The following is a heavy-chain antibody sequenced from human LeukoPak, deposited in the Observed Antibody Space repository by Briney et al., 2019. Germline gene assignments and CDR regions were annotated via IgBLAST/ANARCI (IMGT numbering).Heavy chain of an antibody. J-gene: IGHJ4*02. CDR3: ARTQAGGYCSGGSCPSDDY. CDR2: IYYSGST. CDR1: GGSISSSSYY. V-gene: IGHV4-39*07. D-gene: IGHD2-15*01. Sequence: SETLSLTCTVSGGSISSSSYYWGWIRRPPGKGLEWIGSIYYSGSTYYNPSLKSRVTISVDTSKNQFSLKLSSVTAADTAVYYCARTQAGGYCSGGSCPSDDYWGQGTLVTVSS.